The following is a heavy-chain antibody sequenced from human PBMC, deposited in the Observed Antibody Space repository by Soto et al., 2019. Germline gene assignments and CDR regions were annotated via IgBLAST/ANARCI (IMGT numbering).Heavy chain of an antibody. CDR2: ISAYNGNT. Sequence: QVQLVQSGAEVKKPGGSVKVSCKASGYTFTSYGISWVRQAPGQGLEWMGWISAYNGNTNYAQKLQGRVTMTTDTSTSNAYMELRSLRSDDTAVYYCARVPSGWVNFYYYYGMDVWGQGTTVTVSS. J-gene: IGHJ6*02. CDR3: ARVPSGWVNFYYYYGMDV. D-gene: IGHD6-19*01. V-gene: IGHV1-18*01. CDR1: GYTFTSYG.